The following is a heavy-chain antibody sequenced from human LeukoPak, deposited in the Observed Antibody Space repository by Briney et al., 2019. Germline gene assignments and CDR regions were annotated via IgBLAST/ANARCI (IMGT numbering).Heavy chain of an antibody. D-gene: IGHD1-26*01. Sequence: SETLSLTCTVSGGSVSSGSYYWSWIRQPPGKGLEWIGYIYYSGSTSYNPSLKSRVTISVDTSKNQFSLKLSSVTAADTAVYYCARDNGSGSHFDYWGQGTLVTVSS. CDR2: IYYSGST. CDR1: GGSVSSGSYY. CDR3: ARDNGSGSHFDY. J-gene: IGHJ4*02. V-gene: IGHV4-61*01.